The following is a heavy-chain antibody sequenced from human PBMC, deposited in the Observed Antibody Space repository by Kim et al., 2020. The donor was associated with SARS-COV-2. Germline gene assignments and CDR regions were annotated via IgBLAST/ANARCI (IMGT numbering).Heavy chain of an antibody. D-gene: IGHD2-2*01. V-gene: IGHV4-59*01. J-gene: IGHJ4*02. Sequence: SETLSLTCTVSGGSISSYSWSWIRQPPGKGLEWIAYTSYSGSTNYNPSLKSRVTISVDTSKNQFSLKLNSVTAADPAVYYWARDRIGYCSSTSCSLHFDSWGQGTLVTVSS. CDR1: GGSISSYS. CDR3: ARDRIGYCSSTSCSLHFDS. CDR2: TSYSGST.